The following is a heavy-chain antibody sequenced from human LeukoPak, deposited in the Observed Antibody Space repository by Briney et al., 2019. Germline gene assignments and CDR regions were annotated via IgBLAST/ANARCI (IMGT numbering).Heavy chain of an antibody. V-gene: IGHV4-61*02. D-gene: IGHD3-16*02. CDR2: IYTSGST. CDR1: GGSISSGSYY. Sequence: SQTLSLTCTVSGGSISSGSYYWSWIRQPAGKGLEWIGRIYTSGSTNYSPSLKSRVTLSVDTSKNQFSLRLSSVTAADTAVYYCARRTFGGVIAYWGQGTLVTVSS. J-gene: IGHJ4*02. CDR3: ARRTFGGVIAY.